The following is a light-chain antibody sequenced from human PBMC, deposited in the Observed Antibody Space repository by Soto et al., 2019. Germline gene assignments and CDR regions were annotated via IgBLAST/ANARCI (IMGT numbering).Light chain of an antibody. Sequence: ETVLAMTPGTLSLSRGESASLCCRASQNININYLAWYQQKPGQAPRILIYGASIRATGIPDRFSVSGSGTDFTLTINRLEPEDVAVYYCQQYGSSALTLGGGTKVDIK. J-gene: IGKJ4*01. CDR1: QNININY. CDR3: QQYGSSALT. V-gene: IGKV3-20*01. CDR2: GAS.